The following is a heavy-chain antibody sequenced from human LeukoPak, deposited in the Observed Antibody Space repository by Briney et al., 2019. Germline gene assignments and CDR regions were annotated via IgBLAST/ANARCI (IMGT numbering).Heavy chain of an antibody. CDR1: GGSISSYY. CDR2: IYTSGST. J-gene: IGHJ5*02. D-gene: IGHD4-17*01. Sequence: SETLSLTCTVSGGSISSYYWSWIRQPPGKGLEWIGRIYTSGSTTYNPSLKSRVTMSVDTSKSQFSLNLMSVTAADTAVYYCTRDTGTTGEVKFDPWGQGTLVTVSS. V-gene: IGHV4-4*07. CDR3: TRDTGTTGEVKFDP.